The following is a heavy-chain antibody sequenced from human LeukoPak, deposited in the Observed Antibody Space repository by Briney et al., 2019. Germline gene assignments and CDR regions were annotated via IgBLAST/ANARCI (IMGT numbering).Heavy chain of an antibody. CDR2: FIPVHDTA. D-gene: IGHD2-2*01. CDR1: GGTITKYV. V-gene: IGHV1-69*10. CDR3: MLGVIPD. J-gene: IGHJ1*01. Sequence: ASVKVSCKASGGTITKYVISWVRQATGQGLEWMVRFIPVHDTANYAHKFQGRVILTADKSTSTAYMELTSLRSEDTAVYCAMLGVIPDWGQGTLITVSS.